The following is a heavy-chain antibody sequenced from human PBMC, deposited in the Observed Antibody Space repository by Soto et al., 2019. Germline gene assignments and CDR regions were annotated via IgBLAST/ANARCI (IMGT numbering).Heavy chain of an antibody. D-gene: IGHD3-16*01. J-gene: IGHJ6*02. CDR3: VGALTYEVPYYYYGMGV. CDR2: IKQGGNEK. Sequence: ETLSLTCTVSGAPITINYWSWVRQAPGKGLEWVANIKQGGNEKFYVDSVKGRFTISRDNAKKSLFLQMNSLRPEDTAVYYCVGALTYEVPYYYYGMGVWGQGTTVTVSS. CDR1: GAPITINY. V-gene: IGHV3-7*01.